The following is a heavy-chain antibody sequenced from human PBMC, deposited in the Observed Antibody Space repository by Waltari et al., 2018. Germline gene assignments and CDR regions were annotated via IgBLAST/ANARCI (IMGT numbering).Heavy chain of an antibody. CDR1: DFPFSTYW. Sequence: EAQLVESGGGLVQPGGSLRLSCVVSDFPFSTYWMTWVRPATGRGREWVANLNYDGSERPDVDVVTGRFTVSGDNAGNSVYLQMNSRRDEETAVYYCATYRWLGYWGQGTPVTVSS. CDR2: LNYDGSER. J-gene: IGHJ4*02. V-gene: IGHV3-7*03. D-gene: IGHD3-10*01. CDR3: ATYRWLGY.